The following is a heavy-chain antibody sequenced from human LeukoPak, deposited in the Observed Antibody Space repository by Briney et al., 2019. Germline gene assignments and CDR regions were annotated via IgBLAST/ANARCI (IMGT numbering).Heavy chain of an antibody. D-gene: IGHD5-18*01. J-gene: IGHJ4*02. CDR2: INHSGST. CDR3: ARLWYDGDSYYFDY. V-gene: IGHV4-34*01. Sequence: SETLSLTCAVYGGSFSGYYWSWIRQPPGKGLEWIGEINHSGSTNYNPSLKSRVTISVDTSKNHFSLKPRSVTAADTAVYYCARLWYDGDSYYFDYWGQGTLVTVSS. CDR1: GGSFSGYY.